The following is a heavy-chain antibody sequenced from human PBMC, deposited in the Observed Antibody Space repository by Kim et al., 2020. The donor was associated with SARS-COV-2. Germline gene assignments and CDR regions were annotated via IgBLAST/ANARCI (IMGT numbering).Heavy chain of an antibody. Sequence: QKLQGRVTMTTDTSTSTAYMELRSLRSDDTAVYYCARGTRYSSSWYYFDSWGQGTLVTVSS. V-gene: IGHV1-18*01. CDR3: ARGTRYSSSWYYFDS. J-gene: IGHJ4*02. D-gene: IGHD6-13*01.